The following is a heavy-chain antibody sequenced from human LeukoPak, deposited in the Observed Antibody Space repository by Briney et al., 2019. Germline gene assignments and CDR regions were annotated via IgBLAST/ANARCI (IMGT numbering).Heavy chain of an antibody. CDR2: IYSGGST. CDR3: AGSNVAAAGMNFQH. Sequence: GGSLRLSCAASGFAVSSNYMSWVRQAPGKGLEWVSVIYSGGSTYYADSVKGRFTISRDNSKNTLYLQMNSLRAEDTAVYYCAGSNVAAAGMNFQHWGQGTLVTVSS. V-gene: IGHV3-66*01. J-gene: IGHJ1*01. D-gene: IGHD6-13*01. CDR1: GFAVSSNY.